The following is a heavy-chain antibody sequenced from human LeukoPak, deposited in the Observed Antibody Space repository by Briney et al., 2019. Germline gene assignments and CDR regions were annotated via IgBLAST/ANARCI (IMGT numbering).Heavy chain of an antibody. V-gene: IGHV4-34*01. Sequence: SETLSLTCAVYGGSFSGYYWSWIRQPPGKGLEWIGSIYYSGSTYYNPSLKSRGPISVDTSKNQCSLRLSSVTAAETAVYYCAVVIVVVVAATPDWFDPWGQGTLVTVSS. CDR3: AVVIVVVVAATPDWFDP. J-gene: IGHJ5*02. D-gene: IGHD2-15*01. CDR1: GGSFSGYY. CDR2: IYYSGST.